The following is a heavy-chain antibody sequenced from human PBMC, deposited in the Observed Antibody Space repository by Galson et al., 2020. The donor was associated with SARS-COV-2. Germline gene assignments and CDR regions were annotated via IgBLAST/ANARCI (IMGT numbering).Heavy chain of an antibody. D-gene: IGHD6-25*01. CDR1: GFTFSTYA. J-gene: IGHJ5*02. Sequence: GGSLRLSCAASGFTFSTYAMSWVRQAPGKGLAWVSSISGGGGSTFYADSVKGRLIISRDDSKNTLFLQMNSLRAEDTAVYYCARAFSRIFSSSGDWFDPWGQGTLVTVSS. V-gene: IGHV3-23*01. CDR3: ARAFSRIFSSSGDWFDP. CDR2: ISGGGGST.